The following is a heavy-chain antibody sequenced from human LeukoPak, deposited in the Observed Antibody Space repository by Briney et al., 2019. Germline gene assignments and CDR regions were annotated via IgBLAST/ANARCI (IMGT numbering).Heavy chain of an antibody. D-gene: IGHD3-9*01. V-gene: IGHV4-39*07. Sequence: SETLSLTCTVSGGSISTSAYYWGWIRQPPRKGLEWIGTIYYSGSAYYNPSLKSRVTISVDTSKNQFSLKLSSVTAADTAVYYCARGSDYDILTGIYYMDVWGKGTTVTVS. J-gene: IGHJ6*03. CDR1: GGSISTSAYY. CDR2: IYYSGSA. CDR3: ARGSDYDILTGIYYMDV.